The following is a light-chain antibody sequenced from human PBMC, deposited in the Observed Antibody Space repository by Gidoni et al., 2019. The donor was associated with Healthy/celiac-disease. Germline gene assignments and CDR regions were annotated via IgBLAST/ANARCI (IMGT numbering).Light chain of an antibody. V-gene: IGLV2-14*03. CDR3: SSYTSSSTLVV. J-gene: IGLJ1*01. Sequence: QSALTQPASVSGSPAPSITISCTGPSSDVGGYNYVSWYQQHPGKAPKLLIYDVSNRPSGVSNRFSGSKSGNTASLTISGLQAEDEADYYCSSYTSSSTLVVFGTGTKVTVL. CDR2: DVS. CDR1: SSDVGGYNY.